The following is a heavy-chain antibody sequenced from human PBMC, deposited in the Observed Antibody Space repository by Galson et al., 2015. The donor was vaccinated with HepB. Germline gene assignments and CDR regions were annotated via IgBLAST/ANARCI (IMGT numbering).Heavy chain of an antibody. Sequence: SLRLSCAGSGFTFSTYAMTWVRQAPGKGLEWVSGITGSGGFAYYADSVKGRFTISRDDPKNTLHLQMNSLRVEDTAVYYCAKVAVGHGTTSYYGIFFDCWGQGTLATVSS. CDR1: GFTFSTYA. CDR2: ITGSGGFA. D-gene: IGHD1-7*01. CDR3: AKVAVGHGTTSYYGIFFDC. J-gene: IGHJ4*02. V-gene: IGHV3-23*01.